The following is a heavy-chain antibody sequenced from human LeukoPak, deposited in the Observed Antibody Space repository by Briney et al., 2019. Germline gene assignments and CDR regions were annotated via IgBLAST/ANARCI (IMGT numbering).Heavy chain of an antibody. CDR1: GGSISSGGYY. J-gene: IGHJ5*02. Sequence: PSQTLSLTCTFSGGSISSGGYYWNWIRQHPGKGLEWIGYIYYSGSTYYNPSLKSRVTISVDTSKNQFSLKLSSVTAADTAVYFCARAFRYCNRTSCYANWFDPWGQGTLVTVSS. CDR3: ARAFRYCNRTSCYANWFDP. V-gene: IGHV4-31*03. D-gene: IGHD2-2*01. CDR2: IYYSGST.